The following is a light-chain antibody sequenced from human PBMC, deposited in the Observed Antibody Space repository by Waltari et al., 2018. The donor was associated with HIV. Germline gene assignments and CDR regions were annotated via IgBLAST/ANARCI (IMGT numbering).Light chain of an antibody. CDR1: ALPKQY. J-gene: IGLJ1*01. Sequence: SYELTQPPSVSVSPGQTARITCSGDALPKQYAYWYQQKPGQAPVRVIYKDSERPSGIPERFSGSSSGTTFTLTISGVQAEDEADYYCQSADSSGTLYVFGTGTKVTVL. CDR3: QSADSSGTLYV. V-gene: IGLV3-25*03. CDR2: KDS.